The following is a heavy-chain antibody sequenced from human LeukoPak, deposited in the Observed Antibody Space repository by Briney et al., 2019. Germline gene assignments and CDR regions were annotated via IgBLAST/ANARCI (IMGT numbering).Heavy chain of an antibody. J-gene: IGHJ6*03. D-gene: IGHD1-1*01. Sequence: ASVKVSCKASGYTFTSYGISWVRQAPGQGLEWMGWISAYNGNTNYAQKLQGRVTMTTDTSTSTAYMELSSLRSEDTAVYYCARLQHCYYYMDVWGKGTTVTVSS. CDR1: GYTFTSYG. CDR2: ISAYNGNT. V-gene: IGHV1-18*01. CDR3: ARLQHCYYYMDV.